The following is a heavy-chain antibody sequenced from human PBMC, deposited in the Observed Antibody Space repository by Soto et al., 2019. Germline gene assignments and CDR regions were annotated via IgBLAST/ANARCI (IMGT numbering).Heavy chain of an antibody. V-gene: IGHV4-59*01. D-gene: IGHD6-19*01. Sequence: QVQLQESGPGLVKPSETLSLTCTVSGGSISSYYWSWIRQPPGKGLEWIGYIYYSGSTNYNPSLKSRVTISVDTSKNQFSLKLRSVTAADTAVYYCAHSSGWQNYYYYYMDVWGKGTTVTVSS. J-gene: IGHJ6*03. CDR3: AHSSGWQNYYYYYMDV. CDR1: GGSISSYY. CDR2: IYYSGST.